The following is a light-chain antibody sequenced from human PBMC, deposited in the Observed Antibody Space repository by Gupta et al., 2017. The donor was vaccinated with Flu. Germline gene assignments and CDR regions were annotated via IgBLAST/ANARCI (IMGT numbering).Light chain of an antibody. Sequence: QSVLTQPPSASGTPGQRVTISCSGSSPNIGSNTVNWYQQLPGTAPKLLIYSNNQRPSGVPDRCSGSKSGTSASLAISGLQSEDDADYYCAAWDDSLNGWVFGGGTKLTVL. V-gene: IGLV1-44*01. CDR2: SNN. J-gene: IGLJ3*02. CDR3: AAWDDSLNGWV. CDR1: SPNIGSNT.